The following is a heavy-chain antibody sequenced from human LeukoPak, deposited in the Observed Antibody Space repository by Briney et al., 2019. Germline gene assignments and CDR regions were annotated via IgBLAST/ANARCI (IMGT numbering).Heavy chain of an antibody. CDR3: TTDREYCSGGTCYHNYYYYGMDV. J-gene: IGHJ6*02. D-gene: IGHD2-15*01. Sequence: PGGSLRLSCAASGFTFNNAWMSWVRQAPGKGLEWVGLIKSKIDGCTTDYAAPVKGRFSISRDDSKNTLYLEMNSLKTEDTAVYYCTTDREYCSGGTCYHNYYYYGMDVWGQGATVTVSS. V-gene: IGHV3-15*01. CDR2: IKSKIDGCTT. CDR1: GFTFNNAW.